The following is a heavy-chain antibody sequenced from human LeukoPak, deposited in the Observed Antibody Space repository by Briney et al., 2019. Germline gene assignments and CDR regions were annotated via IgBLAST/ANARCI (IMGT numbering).Heavy chain of an antibody. D-gene: IGHD7-27*01. Sequence: GGSLRLSCGASGFTFSIYAMTWVRQAPGKGLEWVSVISGNGGSTYYADSVKGRFTISRDNAKNSLYLEMKSLRAEDTAVYYCARDVTGGYHVEGYWGQGTLVTVSS. CDR3: ARDVTGGYHVEGY. J-gene: IGHJ4*02. CDR2: ISGNGGST. V-gene: IGHV3-23*01. CDR1: GFTFSIYA.